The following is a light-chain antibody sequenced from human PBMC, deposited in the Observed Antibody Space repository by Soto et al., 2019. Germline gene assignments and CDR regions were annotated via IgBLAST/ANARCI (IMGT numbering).Light chain of an antibody. CDR3: QQLNSYT. J-gene: IGKJ2*01. CDR1: QGISSY. Sequence: DIQLTQSPSFLSASVGDRVTITSRASQGISSYLAWYQQKPGKAPKLLIYAASTLQSGVPSRFSGSGSGTEFTLTISSLQPEDFATYYCQQLNSYTFGQGTKLEIK. V-gene: IGKV1-9*01. CDR2: AAS.